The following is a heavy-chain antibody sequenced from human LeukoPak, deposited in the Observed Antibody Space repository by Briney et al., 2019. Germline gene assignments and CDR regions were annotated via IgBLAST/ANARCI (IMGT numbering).Heavy chain of an antibody. CDR3: ASRPAGTTWYGVFDY. Sequence: SETLSLTCSVSGGSINSHYWSWIRQPPGKRPEWIGYIFNTGSTNYNPSLGSRVTMSVDTSRDQFFLRLSSVTAADTAIYYCASRPAGTTWYGVFDYWSQGTLVTVSS. J-gene: IGHJ4*02. CDR1: GGSINSHY. V-gene: IGHV4-59*11. CDR2: IFNTGST. D-gene: IGHD6-13*01.